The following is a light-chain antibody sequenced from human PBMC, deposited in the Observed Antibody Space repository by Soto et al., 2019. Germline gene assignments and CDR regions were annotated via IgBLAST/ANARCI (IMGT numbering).Light chain of an antibody. J-gene: IGKJ4*01. CDR2: DAS. CDR1: QNIGTY. V-gene: IGKV3-11*01. Sequence: IGLYNSVATVSLYTGERATLSCRASQNIGTYLDCYQHKPGQSPILLIFDASTMATGSPSRFRGSGSGTDFTLTIISLEPEDFALDHCLQRTVWPQTSGAGGKV. CDR3: LQRTVWPQT.